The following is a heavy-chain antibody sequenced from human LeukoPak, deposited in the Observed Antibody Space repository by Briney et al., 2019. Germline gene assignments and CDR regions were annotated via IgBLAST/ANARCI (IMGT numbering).Heavy chain of an antibody. V-gene: IGHV1-2*02. J-gene: IGHJ5*02. CDR1: GYTFTGYY. D-gene: IGHD2-2*01. CDR3: ARGGCSSTSCYWRNNWFDP. CDR2: INPNSGGT. Sequence: ASVKVSCKASGYTFTGYYMHWVRQAPGQGLEWMGWINPNSGGTNYAQKFQGRVTMTRDTSISTAYMELSRLRSDGTAVYYCARGGCSSTSCYWRNNWFDPWGQGTLSPSPQ.